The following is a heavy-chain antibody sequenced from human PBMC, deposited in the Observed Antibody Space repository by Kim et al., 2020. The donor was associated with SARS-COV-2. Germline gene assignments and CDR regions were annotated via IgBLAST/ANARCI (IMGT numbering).Heavy chain of an antibody. Sequence: SETLSLTCTVSGGSISSYYWSWIRQPPGKGLEWIGYIYYSGSTNYNPSLKSRVTISVDTSKNQFSLKLSSVTAADTAVYYCARVNVVVPAAIHWFDPWGQGTLVTVSS. CDR3: ARVNVVVPAAIHWFDP. CDR2: IYYSGST. J-gene: IGHJ5*02. V-gene: IGHV4-59*13. CDR1: GGSISSYY. D-gene: IGHD2-2*02.